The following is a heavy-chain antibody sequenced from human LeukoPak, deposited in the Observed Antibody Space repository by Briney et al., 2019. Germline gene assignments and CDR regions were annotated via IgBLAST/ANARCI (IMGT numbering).Heavy chain of an antibody. CDR2: IKQDGSDS. CDR1: GFIFSGYW. V-gene: IGHV3-7*01. J-gene: IGHJ6*02. CDR3: AKNIAAPGRVDYQLYAMDE. Sequence: AGGSLRLSCAASGFIFSGYWMTWVRQAPGKGLQWVASIKQDGSDSYHVDSVRGRFTISRDNARDSLFLQMKNLRADDTAVYYCAKNIAAPGRVDYQLYAMDEWGQGTTATVSS. D-gene: IGHD6-13*01.